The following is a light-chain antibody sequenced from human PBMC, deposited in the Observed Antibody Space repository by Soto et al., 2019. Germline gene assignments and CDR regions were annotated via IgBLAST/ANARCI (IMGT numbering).Light chain of an antibody. CDR2: DAS. CDR3: QQYGSSPRT. J-gene: IGKJ1*01. CDR1: QSVSRY. Sequence: EIVMTQSPGTLSLSPGERATLSCRASQSVSRYLAWYQQKPGQAPRLLIYDASNRATGIPDRFSGSGSGTDFSLTISRLEAEDFAVYYCQQYGSSPRTFGQGTKVDIK. V-gene: IGKV3-20*01.